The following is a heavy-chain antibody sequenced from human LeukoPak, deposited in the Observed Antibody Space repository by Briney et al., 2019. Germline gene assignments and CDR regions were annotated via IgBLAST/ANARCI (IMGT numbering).Heavy chain of an antibody. D-gene: IGHD3-9*01. CDR2: MNPGSGDT. CDR3: ARGLGDYNTDWFPVSGY. V-gene: IGHV1-8*01. Sequence: ASVKVSCKASGYTFTTHDLTWVRQATGQGLEWMGWMNPGSGDTAYAQKFQGRVTMTRDTSMSTAYMELNSLGSEDTAIYYCARGLGDYNTDWFPVSGYWGQGTPVTVSS. J-gene: IGHJ4*02. CDR1: GYTFTTHD.